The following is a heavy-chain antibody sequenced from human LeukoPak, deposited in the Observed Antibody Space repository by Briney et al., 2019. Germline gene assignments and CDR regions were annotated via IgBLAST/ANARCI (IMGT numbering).Heavy chain of an antibody. CDR2: VNSDGSTT. V-gene: IGHV3-74*01. Sequence: GGSLRLSCAASGFTFSGYWMHWVRQAPGKGLVWVSRVNSDGSTTTYADSVKGRFTISRDNAKNTLYLEMNSLRAEDTAVYYCARRSSGSSPYYFDYWGQGTLVTVSS. J-gene: IGHJ4*02. CDR1: GFTFSGYW. CDR3: ARRSSGSSPYYFDY. D-gene: IGHD1-26*01.